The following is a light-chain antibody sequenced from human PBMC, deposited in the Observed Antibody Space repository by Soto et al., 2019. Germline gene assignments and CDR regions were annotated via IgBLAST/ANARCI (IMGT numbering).Light chain of an antibody. CDR1: QSIYNNY. CDR2: CAS. Sequence: EIVLTQSPGTLSLSPGERVTLSCRASQSIYNNYLAWYQQKPGQAPRLLMYCASTRITGIPDRFSGSGSGTDFTLTINRLEPEDFAVYYCQHYVNSPRTFGQGTKVEIK. J-gene: IGKJ1*01. V-gene: IGKV3-20*01. CDR3: QHYVNSPRT.